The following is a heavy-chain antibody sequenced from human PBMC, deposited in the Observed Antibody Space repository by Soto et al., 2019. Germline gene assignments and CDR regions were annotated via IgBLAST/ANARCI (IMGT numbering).Heavy chain of an antibody. CDR1: GYTFTSYA. CDR3: ARGPYDYIWGSYRFIAYFQH. V-gene: IGHV1-3*01. CDR2: INAGNGNT. D-gene: IGHD3-16*02. J-gene: IGHJ1*01. Sequence: QVPLVQSGAEVKKPGASVKVSCKASGYTFTSYAMHWVRQAPGQRLEWMGWINAGNGNTKYSQKFQGRVTITRDTSASTAYMELSSLRSEDTAVYYCARGPYDYIWGSYRFIAYFQHWGQGTLVTVSS.